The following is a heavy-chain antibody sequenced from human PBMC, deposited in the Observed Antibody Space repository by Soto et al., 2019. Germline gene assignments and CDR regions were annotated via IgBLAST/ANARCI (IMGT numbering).Heavy chain of an antibody. V-gene: IGHV3-64*01. CDR3: ARDTADGMDV. CDR1: GSTFSGHA. D-gene: IGHD2-21*02. CDR2: INAKGDTT. J-gene: IGHJ6*04. Sequence: EMQVVESGGGLVQPGGSLRLSCAASGSTFSGHAIHWVRQAPGKGLEIASTINAKGDTTYYANSVKGRFSISRENSTNTLYLQMGSLRGEDTAVYYCARDTADGMDVWGKGTKVIVSS.